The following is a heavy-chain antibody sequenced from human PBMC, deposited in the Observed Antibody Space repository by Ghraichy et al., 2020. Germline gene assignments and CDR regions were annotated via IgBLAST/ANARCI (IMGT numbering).Heavy chain of an antibody. CDR2: IIPILGIA. V-gene: IGHV1-69*04. J-gene: IGHJ4*02. D-gene: IGHD3-22*01. CDR1: GGTFSSYA. Sequence: SVKVSCKASGGTFSSYAISWVRQAPGQGLEWMGRIIPILGIANYAQKFQGRVTITADKSTSTAYMELSSLRSEDTAVYYCARSYYDSSGYHNLRPFDYWGQGTLVTVSS. CDR3: ARSYYDSSGYHNLRPFDY.